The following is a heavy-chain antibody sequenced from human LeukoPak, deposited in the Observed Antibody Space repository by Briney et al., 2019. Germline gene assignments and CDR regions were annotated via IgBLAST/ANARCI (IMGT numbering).Heavy chain of an antibody. CDR3: ARKAVAARVRRFDP. V-gene: IGHV4-34*01. D-gene: IGHD6-6*01. Sequence: SETLSLTCAVYGGSFSGYYWSGIRQPPGKGLEWIGEINHSGGTNYNPSLKSRVTISVDTSKNQFSLKLSSVTAADTAVYYCARKAVAARVRRFDPWGQGTLVTVSS. CDR2: INHSGGT. CDR1: GGSFSGYY. J-gene: IGHJ5*02.